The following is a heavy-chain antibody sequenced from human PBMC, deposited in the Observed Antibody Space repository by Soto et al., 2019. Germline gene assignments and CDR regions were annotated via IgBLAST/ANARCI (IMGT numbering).Heavy chain of an antibody. CDR3: VRPHGSYRTFYYYYGMDV. J-gene: IGHJ6*02. CDR2: ISSSSGTI. Sequence: PGGSLRLSCAASGFTFSSYCMNWVRQAPGKGLEWVSYISSSSGTIYYADSVKGRFTISRDNAKNSLYLQMNSLRVEDTAVYYCVRPHGSYRTFYYYYGMDVWGQGTTVTVS. D-gene: IGHD1-26*01. CDR1: GFTFSSYC. V-gene: IGHV3-48*01.